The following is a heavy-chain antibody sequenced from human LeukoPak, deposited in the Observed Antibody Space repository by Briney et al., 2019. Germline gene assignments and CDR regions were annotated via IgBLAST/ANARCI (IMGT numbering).Heavy chain of an antibody. CDR3: ARAFPFDDYGDPDAFDI. Sequence: GGSLRLSCEVSGFTFSSYWMSWVRQAPGKGLEWVANINQDGSEKSYVDSVKGRFTVSRDNAENSLFLHMNSLRAEDTAVYYCARAFPFDDYGDPDAFDIWGQGTMVTVSS. CDR1: GFTFSSYW. V-gene: IGHV3-7*05. J-gene: IGHJ3*02. CDR2: INQDGSEK. D-gene: IGHD4-17*01.